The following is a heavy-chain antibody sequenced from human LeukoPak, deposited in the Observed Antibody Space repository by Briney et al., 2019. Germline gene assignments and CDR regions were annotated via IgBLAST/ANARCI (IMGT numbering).Heavy chain of an antibody. Sequence: GESMKISCKGSGYSFSKYWIAWVRHMPGNGLEWMGSIYPGDSNATYNPSFQGQVTISADKSIATAYLQWSSLKASDTAMYFCASPPYNCDYRCLYYFDYWGQGTLVTVSS. CDR1: GYSFSKYW. CDR3: ASPPYNCDYRCLYYFDY. CDR2: IYPGDSNA. D-gene: IGHD1-7*01. V-gene: IGHV5-51*01. J-gene: IGHJ4*02.